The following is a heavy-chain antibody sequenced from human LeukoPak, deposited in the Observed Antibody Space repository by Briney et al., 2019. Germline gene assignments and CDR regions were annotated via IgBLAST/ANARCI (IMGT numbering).Heavy chain of an antibody. V-gene: IGHV4-59*01. CDR1: GGSISSYY. CDR3: ARADCSSTSCYVFSY. CDR2: IYYSGST. J-gene: IGHJ4*02. D-gene: IGHD2-2*01. Sequence: SETLSLTCTVSGGSISSYYWSWIRQPPGKGLEWIGYIYYSGSTNYNPSLKSRVTISVDTSKNQFSLKLSSVTAADTAVYYCARADCSSTSCYVFSYWGQGTLVTVSS.